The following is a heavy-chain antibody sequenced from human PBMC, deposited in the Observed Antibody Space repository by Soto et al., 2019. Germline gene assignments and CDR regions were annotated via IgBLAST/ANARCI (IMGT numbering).Heavy chain of an antibody. D-gene: IGHD3-22*01. J-gene: IGHJ2*01. CDR1: GFTFSIYT. Sequence: LRLSCTASGFTFSIYTRHCVRQAPFKGLDWVAVISYDGSNKYYADSVKGRFTISRDNSKNTLYLQMNSLRAEDTAVYYCARGPDDSSGYYFWYFDLWGRGTLVTISS. CDR3: ARGPDDSSGYYFWYFDL. V-gene: IGHV3-30-3*01. CDR2: ISYDGSNK.